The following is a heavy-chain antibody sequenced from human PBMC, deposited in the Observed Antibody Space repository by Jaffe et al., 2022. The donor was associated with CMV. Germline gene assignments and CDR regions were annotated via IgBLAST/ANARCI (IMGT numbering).Heavy chain of an antibody. J-gene: IGHJ6*03. V-gene: IGHV1-46*01. CDR3: ARNGYYDFWSGSQNHYYYYYMDV. Sequence: QVQLVQSGAEVKKPGASVKVSCKASGYTFTSYYMHWVRQAPGQGLEWMGIINPSGGSTSYAQKFQGRVTMTRDTSTSTVYMELSSLRSEDTAVYYCARNGYYDFWSGSQNHYYYYYMDVWGKGTTVTVSS. CDR2: INPSGGST. D-gene: IGHD3-3*01. CDR1: GYTFTSYY.